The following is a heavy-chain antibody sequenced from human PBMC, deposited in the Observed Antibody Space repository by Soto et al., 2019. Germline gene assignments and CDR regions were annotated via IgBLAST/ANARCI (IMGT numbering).Heavy chain of an antibody. V-gene: IGHV3-33*01. Sequence: QVQLVESGGGVLRPGGSLRLPCVASGSTSNNNGRHWVRQAPGKGLEGGAVIWNDGSGYYYANSVKGRFTISRDNSKNTLYLQMSSLRAEDTAVYFCARRQISPPTRGAAAARGGMDVWGHGTTVTVSS. CDR2: IWNDGSGY. CDR1: GSTSNNNG. D-gene: IGHD6-13*01. CDR3: ARRQISPPTRGAAAARGGMDV. J-gene: IGHJ6*02.